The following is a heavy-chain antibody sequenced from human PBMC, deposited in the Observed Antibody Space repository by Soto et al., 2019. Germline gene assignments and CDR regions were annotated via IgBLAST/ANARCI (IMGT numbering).Heavy chain of an antibody. CDR2: ISYFGST. V-gene: IGHV4-59*08. CDR3: VRHTGGTTYDY. Sequence: SETLSLTCTVSGGSMSPYYWSWVRQPPGKGLEWIGHISYFGSTNYDPFLKGRVTISLDTSKNQFSLKMYSVTAADTAVYYCVRHTGGTTYDYWGQGTLVTVSS. J-gene: IGHJ4*02. CDR1: GGSMSPYY. D-gene: IGHD1-1*01.